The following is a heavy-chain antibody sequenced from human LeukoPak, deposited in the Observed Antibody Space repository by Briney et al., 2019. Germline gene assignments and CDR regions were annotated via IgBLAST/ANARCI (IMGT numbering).Heavy chain of an antibody. Sequence: PSETLSLTCAVYGGSFSDYYLSWIRQPPGKGLEWIGEINHSGSTNYNPSLKSRVTISVDTSKNQFSLKLSSVTAADTAVYYCARGGFDYWGQGTLVTVSS. V-gene: IGHV4-34*01. CDR3: ARGGFDY. CDR2: INHSGST. J-gene: IGHJ4*02. CDR1: GGSFSDYY.